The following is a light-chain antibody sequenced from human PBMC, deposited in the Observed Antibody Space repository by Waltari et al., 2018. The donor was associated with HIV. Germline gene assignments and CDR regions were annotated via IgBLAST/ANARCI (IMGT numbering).Light chain of an antibody. CDR1: KLGDKY. V-gene: IGLV3-1*01. CDR3: QAWDSSTAV. Sequence: SYELTQPLSVSVSPGPTATITCSAAKLGDKYVFWYQQKPGQSPVLVISQDIKRPSGIPERFSGSNSGNTATLTISGTQAMDEADYYCQAWDSSTAVFGTGTKVTVL. J-gene: IGLJ1*01. CDR2: QDI.